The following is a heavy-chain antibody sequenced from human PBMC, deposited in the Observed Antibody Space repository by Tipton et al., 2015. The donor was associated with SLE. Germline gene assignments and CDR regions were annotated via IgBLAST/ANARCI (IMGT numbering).Heavy chain of an antibody. CDR3: ARLTWSNGPFEY. Sequence: TLSLTCTVSGDSISSYYWSWIRQPPGKGLEWIGYIYHSGSTNYNPSLKSRVTISVDTSKNQFSLKLISATAADTALYYCARLTWSNGPFEYWGQGTLVTVSS. CDR1: GDSISSYY. D-gene: IGHD1-26*01. V-gene: IGHV4-59*08. CDR2: IYHSGST. J-gene: IGHJ4*02.